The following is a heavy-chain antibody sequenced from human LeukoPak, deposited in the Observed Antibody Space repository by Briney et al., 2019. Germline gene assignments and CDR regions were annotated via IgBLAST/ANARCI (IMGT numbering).Heavy chain of an antibody. CDR1: GGTFSSYA. J-gene: IGHJ4*02. CDR3: ARDSTQPYGDYDDY. Sequence: SVKVSCKASGGTFSSYAISWVRQAPGQGLEWMGGIIPIFGTANYAQKFQGRVTITADESTSTAYMELSSLRSEDTAVYCCARDSTQPYGDYDDYWGQGTLVTVSS. CDR2: IIPIFGTA. D-gene: IGHD4-17*01. V-gene: IGHV1-69*13.